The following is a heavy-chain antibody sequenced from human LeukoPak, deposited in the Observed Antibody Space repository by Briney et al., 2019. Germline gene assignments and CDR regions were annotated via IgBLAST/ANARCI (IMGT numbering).Heavy chain of an antibody. CDR3: ARLYHYDILTGYKPFDY. CDR1: GGSFSSYY. V-gene: IGHV4-59*01. Sequence: SETLSLTCAVYGGSFSSYYWSWIRQPPGKGLEWIGYIYYSGSTNYNPSLKSRVTISVDTSKNQFSLKLSSVTAADTAVYYCARLYHYDILTGYKPFDYWGQGTLVTVSS. D-gene: IGHD3-9*01. J-gene: IGHJ4*02. CDR2: IYYSGST.